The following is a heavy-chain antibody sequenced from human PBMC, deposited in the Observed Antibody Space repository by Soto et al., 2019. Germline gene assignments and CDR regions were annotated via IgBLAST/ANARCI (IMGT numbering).Heavy chain of an antibody. Sequence: RGESLKISCQASGYIFTSYWIAWVLHKPGKCLDCIGIIYPFYSDTTYSPSFQGQFTISADMSNNTSYLHCIVLKASYTAMYYCAIHGGGGHNQICLYGFDFWGQGTMVTVSS. CDR2: IYPFYSDT. CDR3: AIHGGGGHNQICLYGFDF. D-gene: IGHD2-15*01. V-gene: IGHV5-51*01. CDR1: GYIFTSYW. J-gene: IGHJ3*01.